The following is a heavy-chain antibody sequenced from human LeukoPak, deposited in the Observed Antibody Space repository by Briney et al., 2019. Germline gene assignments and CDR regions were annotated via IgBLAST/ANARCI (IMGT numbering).Heavy chain of an antibody. D-gene: IGHD6-13*01. J-gene: IGHJ4*02. CDR2: IYYSGTT. CDR1: GGSISSYY. V-gene: IGHV4-59*01. CDR3: ARGVYIAAAQYGY. Sequence: PSETLSLTCTVSGGSISSYYWSWMREPPGKGLEWGGYIYYSGTTNYNPSLKSRVTISVDTSKNQFSLKLSSVTAADTAVYYCARGVYIAAAQYGYWGQGTLVTVSS.